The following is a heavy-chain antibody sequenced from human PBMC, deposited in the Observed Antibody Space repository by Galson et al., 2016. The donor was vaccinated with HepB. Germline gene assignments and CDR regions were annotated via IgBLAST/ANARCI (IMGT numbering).Heavy chain of an antibody. D-gene: IGHD3-22*01. CDR1: GFSLSSYW. CDR3: VRKRYYYENKKGWFDL. CDR2: IDQSERER. J-gene: IGHJ5*02. Sequence: SLRLSCAASGFSLSSYWMSWVRQAPGKGLEWVASIDQSERERDYVDSVKGRLTISRDNAKNALYLQMNSLRVEDKAVYHCVRKRYYYENKKGWFDLWGQGALVTVSS. V-gene: IGHV3-7*03.